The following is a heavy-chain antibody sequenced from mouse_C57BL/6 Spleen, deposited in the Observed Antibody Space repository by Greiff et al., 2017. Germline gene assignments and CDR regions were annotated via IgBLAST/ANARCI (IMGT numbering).Heavy chain of an antibody. CDR2: ISYDGSN. V-gene: IGHV3-6*01. CDR3: ARDDYALYIDV. CDR1: GYSITSGYY. Sequence: VQLQESGPGLVKPSQSLSLTCSVTGYSITSGYYWNWIRQFPGNKLEWMGYISYDGSNNYNPSLKNRISITRDTSKNQFFLKLNSVNTEDTATYYCARDDYALYIDVWGTGTSVTVSS. D-gene: IGHD2-4*01. J-gene: IGHJ1*03.